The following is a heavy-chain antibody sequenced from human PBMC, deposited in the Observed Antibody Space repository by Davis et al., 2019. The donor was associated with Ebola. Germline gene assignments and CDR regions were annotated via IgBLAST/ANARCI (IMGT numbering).Heavy chain of an antibody. J-gene: IGHJ5*02. V-gene: IGHV4-34*01. CDR2: INHSGST. CDR3: ARVFRSLYIVVVPAATEHWFDP. D-gene: IGHD2-2*01. Sequence: SETLSLTCAVYGGSFSGYNWNWIRQAPGKGLEWIGEINHSGSTNSNPSLRSRVTISVDTSKNQFSLKLSSVTAADTAVYYCARVFRSLYIVVVPAATEHWFDPWGQGTLVTVSS. CDR1: GGSFSGYN.